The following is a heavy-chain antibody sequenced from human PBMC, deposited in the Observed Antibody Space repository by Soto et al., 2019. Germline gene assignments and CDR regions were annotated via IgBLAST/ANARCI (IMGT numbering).Heavy chain of an antibody. CDR2: IIPIFGTA. D-gene: IGHD3-10*01. V-gene: IGHV1-69*12. CDR3: ARGGGKRWFQAGLHDAEYFQH. CDR1: GGTFSNYA. J-gene: IGHJ1*01. Sequence: QVQLVQSGAEVKKPGSSVKVSCKASGGTFSNYAINWVRQAPGQGLVWMGGIIPIFGTANYGQKFQGRVTITADESTCTAYMELSSLRSEDTAVYYCARGGGKRWFQAGLHDAEYFQHWGQGTLVTVSS.